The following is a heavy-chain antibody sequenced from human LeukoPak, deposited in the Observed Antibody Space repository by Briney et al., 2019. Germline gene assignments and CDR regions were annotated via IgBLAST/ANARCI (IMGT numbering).Heavy chain of an antibody. CDR1: GYTFTRYD. J-gene: IGHJ6*03. V-gene: IGHV1-8*01. Sequence: ASVKVSCKTSGYTFTRYDIHWVRQAAGPGLGWMGWMSPRSGNTASARKFQGRVTMTRNTSINTAYMELSSLRPEDTAVYFCARGRTESYYYMDVWGRGTTVTIPS. CDR3: ARGRTESYYYMDV. D-gene: IGHD3-10*01. CDR2: MSPRSGNT.